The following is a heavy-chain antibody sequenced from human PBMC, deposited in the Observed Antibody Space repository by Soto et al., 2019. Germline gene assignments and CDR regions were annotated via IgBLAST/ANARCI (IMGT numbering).Heavy chain of an antibody. V-gene: IGHV4-34*01. Sequence: SETLSLTCAVYGGSFSGYYWSWIRQPPGKGLEWIGEINHSGSTNYNPSLKSRVTISVDKSKNQFSLKLSSVTAADTAVYYCARAPYDFWSGYLSPGDYYGMDVWGQGTLVTVSS. CDR2: INHSGST. CDR3: ARAPYDFWSGYLSPGDYYGMDV. D-gene: IGHD3-3*01. J-gene: IGHJ6*02. CDR1: GGSFSGYY.